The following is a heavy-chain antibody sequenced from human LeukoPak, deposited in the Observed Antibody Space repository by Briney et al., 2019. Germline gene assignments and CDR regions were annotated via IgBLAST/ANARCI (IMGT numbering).Heavy chain of an antibody. CDR1: GFNFANHA. CDR3: AKDRSYYDFWSALWGIDY. Sequence: GGSLRLSCAASGFNFANHAMSWVRQTAGKGLERVSAISGSGGSTYYADSVKGRFTISRDNSKNTLYLQMNSLRAEDTAVYYCAKDRSYYDFWSALWGIDYWGQGTLVTVSS. D-gene: IGHD3-3*01. CDR2: ISGSGGST. J-gene: IGHJ4*02. V-gene: IGHV3-23*01.